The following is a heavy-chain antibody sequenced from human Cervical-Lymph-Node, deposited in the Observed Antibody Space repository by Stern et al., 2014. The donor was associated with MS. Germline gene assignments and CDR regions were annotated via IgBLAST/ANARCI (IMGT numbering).Heavy chain of an antibody. Sequence: QVQLQESGPGLVKPSETLSLTCTVSGYSISSGYYWGWIRQPPGKGLEWIGSIYHSGSTYYNPSLKSRVTISVDTSKNQFPRKLSSVTAADTAVYYCARDDRTYYDFWSGYQGMDVWGQGTTVTVSS. J-gene: IGHJ6*02. CDR2: IYHSGST. CDR3: ARDDRTYYDFWSGYQGMDV. V-gene: IGHV4-38-2*02. D-gene: IGHD3-3*01. CDR1: GYSISSGYY.